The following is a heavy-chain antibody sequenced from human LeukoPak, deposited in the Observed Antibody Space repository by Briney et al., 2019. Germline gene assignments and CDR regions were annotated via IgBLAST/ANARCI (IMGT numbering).Heavy chain of an antibody. CDR1: GGSISSSY. CDR2: IYTSGST. J-gene: IGHJ2*01. Sequence: PSETLSLTCTVSGGSISSSYWSWIRQPAGKGLEWIGRIYTSGSTNYNPSLKSRVTMSVDTSKNQFSLKLSSVTAADTAVYYCARGPLTGWMRNWYFDLWGRGTLVTVSS. CDR3: ARGPLTGWMRNWYFDL. D-gene: IGHD5-12*01. V-gene: IGHV4-4*07.